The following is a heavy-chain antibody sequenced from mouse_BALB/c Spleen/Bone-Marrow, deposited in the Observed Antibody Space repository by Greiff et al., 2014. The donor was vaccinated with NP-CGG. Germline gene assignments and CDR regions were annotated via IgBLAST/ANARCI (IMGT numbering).Heavy chain of an antibody. CDR2: ISDGGTYT. D-gene: IGHD2-14*01. CDR1: GFTFSDYY. Sequence: EVKLMESGGGLVKPGGSLKLSCAASGFTFSDYYIYWVRQTPEKRLEWVATISDGGTYTYYPDTVKGRFTISRYNAKNNLYLQMNGLKSEDTAMYYCVRDGDYRYACFTYWGQGTLVTVSA. J-gene: IGHJ3*01. V-gene: IGHV5-4*02. CDR3: VRDGDYRYACFTY.